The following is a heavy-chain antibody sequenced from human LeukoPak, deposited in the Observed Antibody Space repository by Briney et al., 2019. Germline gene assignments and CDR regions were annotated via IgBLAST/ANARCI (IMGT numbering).Heavy chain of an antibody. CDR2: MNPHSGAT. CDR3: ARETGTNRGDGFDI. V-gene: IGHV1-2*02. J-gene: IGHJ3*02. D-gene: IGHD1-7*01. Sequence: ASVKVSCKASGYTFSGYHLQWIRQAPGQGLEWMGWMNPHSGATKFAQKFEGRVTMTMDTSISTVYMELRRLRYDDTAVYYCARETGTNRGDGFDIWGRGTMVTVSS. CDR1: GYTFSGYH.